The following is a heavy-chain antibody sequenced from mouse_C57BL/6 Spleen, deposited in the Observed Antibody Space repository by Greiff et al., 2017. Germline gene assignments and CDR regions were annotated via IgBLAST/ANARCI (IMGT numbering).Heavy chain of an antibody. CDR2: IYPGSGST. D-gene: IGHD3-2*02. CDR3: ARSLDSSGYGY. J-gene: IGHJ2*01. V-gene: IGHV1-55*01. Sequence: QVQLQQPGAELVKPGASVKMSCKASGYTFTSYWITWVKQRPGQGLEWIGDIYPGSGSTNYNEQFKSKATLTVDTSSSTAYMQLSSLTSEDSAVYYCARSLDSSGYGYWGQGTTLTVSS. CDR1: GYTFTSYW.